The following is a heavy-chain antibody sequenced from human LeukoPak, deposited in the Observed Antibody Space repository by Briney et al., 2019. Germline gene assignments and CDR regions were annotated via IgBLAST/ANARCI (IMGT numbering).Heavy chain of an antibody. CDR3: AKQYSSGWLVWYYFDY. CDR1: GFTFSSYG. D-gene: IGHD6-19*01. Sequence: GGSLRLSCAASGFTFSSYGMHWVRRAPGKGLEWVAVISYDGSNKYYADSVKGRFTISRDNSKNTLYLQMNSLRAEDTAVYYCAKQYSSGWLVWYYFDYWGQGTLVTVSS. V-gene: IGHV3-30*18. J-gene: IGHJ4*02. CDR2: ISYDGSNK.